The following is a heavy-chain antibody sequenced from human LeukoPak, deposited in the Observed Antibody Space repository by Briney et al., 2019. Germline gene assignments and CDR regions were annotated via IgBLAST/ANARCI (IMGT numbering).Heavy chain of an antibody. V-gene: IGHV4-39*01. CDR2: IYYSGST. CDR1: GGSISSSSYY. D-gene: IGHD3-9*01. CDR3: ARKRYFDWSPDY. J-gene: IGHJ4*02. Sequence: SETLSLTCTVSGGSISSSSYYWGWIRQPPGNGLEWIGSIYYSGSTYYNPSLKSRVTISVDTSKNQFSLKLSSVTAADTAVYYCARKRYFDWSPDYWGQGTLVTVSS.